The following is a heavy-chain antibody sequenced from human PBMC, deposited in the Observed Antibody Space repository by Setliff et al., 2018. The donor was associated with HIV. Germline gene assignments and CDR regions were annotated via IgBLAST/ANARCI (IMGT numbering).Heavy chain of an antibody. D-gene: IGHD3-3*01. Sequence: EASVKVSCKASGGTFSSYAISWVRQAPGQGLEWMGGIIPIFGTANYAQKFQGRVTITADESTSTAYMELSSLRSEDTAVYYCARGGGGDYNFWSGYYTGGGYYYFGYYYYYMEVWGKGTTVTVSS. CDR1: GGTFSSYA. J-gene: IGHJ6*03. CDR3: ARGGGGDYNFWSGYYTGGGYYYFGYYYYYMEV. CDR2: IIPIFGTA. V-gene: IGHV1-69*13.